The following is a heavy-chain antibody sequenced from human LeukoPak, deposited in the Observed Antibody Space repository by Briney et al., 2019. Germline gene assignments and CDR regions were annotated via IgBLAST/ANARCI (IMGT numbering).Heavy chain of an antibody. CDR3: AKGTYYYGQDGMDV. J-gene: IGHJ6*02. V-gene: IGHV3-30-3*01. CDR1: GFTFSSYA. D-gene: IGHD3-10*01. CDR2: ISYDGSNK. Sequence: GRSLRLSCAASGFTFSSYAMHWVRQAPGKGLEWVAVISYDGSNKYYADSVKGRFTISRDNSKNTLYLQMNSLRGEDTAVYYCAKGTYYYGQDGMDVWGQGTTVTVSS.